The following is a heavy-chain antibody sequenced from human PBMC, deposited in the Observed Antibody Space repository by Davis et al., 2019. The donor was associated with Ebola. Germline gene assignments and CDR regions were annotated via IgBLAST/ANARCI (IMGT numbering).Heavy chain of an antibody. J-gene: IGHJ4*02. CDR1: GFTFSSYG. CDR2: ISYDGNNK. V-gene: IGHV3-30-3*01. CDR3: ARMDTAMVAPFDY. D-gene: IGHD5-18*01. Sequence: GESLKISCAASGFTFSSYGIHWVRQAPGKGLEWVALISYDGNNKYYADSVKGRFTISRDNSKNTLNLQMNSLRAEDTAVYYCARMDTAMVAPFDYWGQGTLVTVSS.